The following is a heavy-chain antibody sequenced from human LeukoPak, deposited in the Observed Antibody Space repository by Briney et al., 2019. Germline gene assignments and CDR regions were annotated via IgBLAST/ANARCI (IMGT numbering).Heavy chain of an antibody. CDR3: ASSYYDILTGYAPPDY. Sequence: PETLSLTCAVYGGSFSGYYWSWIRQPPGKGLEWIGEINHSGSTNYNPSLKSRVTISVDTSKNQFSLKLSSVTAADTAVYYCASSYYDILTGYAPPDYWGQGTLVTVSS. CDR2: INHSGST. J-gene: IGHJ4*02. V-gene: IGHV4-34*01. CDR1: GGSFSGYY. D-gene: IGHD3-9*01.